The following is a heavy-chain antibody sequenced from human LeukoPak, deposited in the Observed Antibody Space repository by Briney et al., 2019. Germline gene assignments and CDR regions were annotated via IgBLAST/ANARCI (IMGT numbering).Heavy chain of an antibody. CDR3: AGICSTTDCLISA. CDR1: GFTFSSYW. J-gene: IGHJ4*02. Sequence: GGSLRLSCAASGFTFSSYWMSWVRQAPGKGLEWVANIKQDGSEKYYVDSVKGRFTISRDNAKNTVYLQMSSLRAEDTAVYYCAGICSTTDCLISAWGQGTLVTVSS. V-gene: IGHV3-7*01. CDR2: IKQDGSEK. D-gene: IGHD2-2*01.